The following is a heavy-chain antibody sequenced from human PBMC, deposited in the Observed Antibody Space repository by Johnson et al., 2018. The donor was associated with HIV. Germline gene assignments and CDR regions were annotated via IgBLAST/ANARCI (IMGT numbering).Heavy chain of an antibody. CDR2: IGTAGDT. V-gene: IGHV3-23*04. CDR1: GFTFSSFD. J-gene: IGHJ3*02. CDR3: AKIGLDVFDI. Sequence: AQLVESGGDLVQPGGSLRLSCAASGFTFSSFDMSWVRQAPGKGPDWVSVIGTAGDTYYADSVKGRFTISRDNSKNTLYLQMNSLRVEDTAVYSCAKIGLDVFDIWGQGTMVTVSS.